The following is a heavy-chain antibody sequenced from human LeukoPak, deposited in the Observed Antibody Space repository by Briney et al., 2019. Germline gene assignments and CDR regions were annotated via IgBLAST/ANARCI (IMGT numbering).Heavy chain of an antibody. CDR1: GGSFSGYY. Sequence: SETLSLTCAVYGGSFSGYYWSWIRQPPGKGLEWIGEINHSGSTNYNPSLKSRVTISVDTSKNQFSLKLSSATAADTAVYYCARLSGNSRFYYYYYMDVWGKGTTVTISS. J-gene: IGHJ6*03. V-gene: IGHV4-34*01. CDR2: INHSGST. D-gene: IGHD4-23*01. CDR3: ARLSGNSRFYYYYYMDV.